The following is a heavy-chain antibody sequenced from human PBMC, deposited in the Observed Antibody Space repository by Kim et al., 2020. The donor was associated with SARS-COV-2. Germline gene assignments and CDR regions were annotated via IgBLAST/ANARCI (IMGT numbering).Heavy chain of an antibody. CDR2: IYHSGST. J-gene: IGHJ6*02. V-gene: IGHV4-4*02. CDR3: ARDLSRYTAMYYYYGMDV. CDR1: GGSISSSNW. D-gene: IGHD5-18*01. Sequence: SETLSLTCAVSGGSISSSNWWSWVRQPPGKGLEWIGEIYHSGSTNYNPSLKSRVTISVDKSKNQFSLKLSSVTAADTAVYYCARDLSRYTAMYYYYGMDVWGQGTTVTVSS.